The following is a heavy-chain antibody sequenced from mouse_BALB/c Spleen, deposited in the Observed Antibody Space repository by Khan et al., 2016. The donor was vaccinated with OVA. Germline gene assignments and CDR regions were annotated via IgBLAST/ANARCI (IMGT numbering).Heavy chain of an antibody. CDR1: GYTFSGYW. D-gene: IGHD1-1*01. J-gene: IGHJ2*01. V-gene: IGHV1-9*01. CDR2: ILPGSGST. Sequence: QMQLKQSGAELMKPGASVKISCKATGYTFSGYWIEWVKQRPGHGLEWIGEILPGSGSTKYNEKFKGKATLTADTSSNTAYMQLSSLTSEDAAVYYCARSRYYGSSYFGYWGQGTTLTVSS. CDR3: ARSRYYGSSYFGY.